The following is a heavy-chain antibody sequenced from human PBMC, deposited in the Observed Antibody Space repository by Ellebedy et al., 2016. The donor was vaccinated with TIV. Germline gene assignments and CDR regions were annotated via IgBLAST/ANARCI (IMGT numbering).Heavy chain of an antibody. CDR1: GFTFRDYA. V-gene: IGHV3-23*01. J-gene: IGHJ4*02. Sequence: PGGSLRLSCVASGFTFRDYAMSWVRQAPGKGLEWVSAISGSGGSTYYADSVKGRFTISRDNSKNTLYLQMNSLRAEDTAVYYCAKVVGALDYWGQGTLVTVSS. CDR3: AKVVGALDY. CDR2: ISGSGGST. D-gene: IGHD1-26*01.